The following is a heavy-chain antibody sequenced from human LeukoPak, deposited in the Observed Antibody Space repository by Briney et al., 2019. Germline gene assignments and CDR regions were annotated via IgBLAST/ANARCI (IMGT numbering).Heavy chain of an antibody. Sequence: PGGSLRLSCAASGFIFSSYWMHWVRHAPGKGLAWVSRINTDGSSTSYADSVKGRFTISRDNAKNTLYLQMNSLRAEDTAVYYCARVSTVMITFGGVIVIREKKLDYWGQGTLVTVSS. CDR1: GFIFSSYW. CDR2: INTDGSST. V-gene: IGHV3-74*01. D-gene: IGHD3-16*02. J-gene: IGHJ4*02. CDR3: ARVSTVMITFGGVIVIREKKLDY.